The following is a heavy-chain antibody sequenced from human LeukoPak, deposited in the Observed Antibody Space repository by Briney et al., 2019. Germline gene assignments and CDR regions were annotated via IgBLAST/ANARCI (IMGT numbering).Heavy chain of an antibody. CDR2: IYNSEST. CDR1: GGSISSGSYY. Sequence: SQTLSLTCTVSGGSISSGSYYWSWLRQPAGTGLEWIGRIYNSESTNSNPSLRSRVTVSVDTSKNQFSLKLTSVTAADTGVYYCAKASRAYCSSTCCSLCYFDYWGQGTLVTVSS. D-gene: IGHD2-15*01. J-gene: IGHJ4*02. CDR3: AKASRAYCSSTCCSLCYFDY. V-gene: IGHV4-61*02.